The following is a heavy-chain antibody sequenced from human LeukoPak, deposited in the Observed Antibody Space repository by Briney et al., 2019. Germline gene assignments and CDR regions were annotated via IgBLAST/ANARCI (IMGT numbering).Heavy chain of an antibody. V-gene: IGHV3-49*04. CDR1: GFTFGDYA. CDR3: ARVAMLTSRFDP. J-gene: IGHJ5*02. D-gene: IGHD3-16*01. Sequence: GGSLRLSCTASGFTFGDYAMSWVRQAPGKGLEWVGFIRSKAYGGTTEYAASVKGRFTISRDDSKSIAYLQMNSLRAEDTAVYYCARVAMLTSRFDPWGQGTLVTVSS. CDR2: IRSKAYGGTT.